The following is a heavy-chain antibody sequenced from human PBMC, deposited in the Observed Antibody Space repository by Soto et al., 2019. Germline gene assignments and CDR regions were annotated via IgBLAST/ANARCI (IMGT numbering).Heavy chain of an antibody. D-gene: IGHD3-22*01. J-gene: IGHJ5*02. V-gene: IGHV1-69*13. CDR1: GGTFSSYA. CDR2: IIPLFGTA. CDR3: ARYYYSSFYTTWFDP. Sequence: SVKVSCKASGGTFSSYAISSVRQAPGQRLEWMGGIIPLFGTANYAQKFQGRVTITADESTRTAYMELSSLRSEDTHVYYCARYYYSSFYTTWFDPWGQGTLVTVSS.